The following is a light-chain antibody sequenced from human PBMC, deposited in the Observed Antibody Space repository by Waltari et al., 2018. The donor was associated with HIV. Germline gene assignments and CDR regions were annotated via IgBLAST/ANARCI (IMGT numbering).Light chain of an antibody. CDR3: AAWDDRLNLV. CDR1: NSNIGSNY. J-gene: IGLJ2*01. CDR2: ENT. Sequence: QSVLTQPPSASGTPGQRATISCFGSNSNIGSNYVYWYQQLPGMAPKLLIYENTPRPSGVPDRFSGSKSGTSASLAISGLRSEDEADYYCAAWDDRLNLVFGGGTKLTVL. V-gene: IGLV1-47*01.